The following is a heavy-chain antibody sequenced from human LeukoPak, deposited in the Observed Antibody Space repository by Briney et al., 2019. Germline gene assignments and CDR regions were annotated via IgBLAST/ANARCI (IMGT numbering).Heavy chain of an antibody. CDR3: ARVAYCGGDCYSVYFDY. Sequence: GRSLRLSCAASGFTFSSYGMHWVRQAPGKGLEWVAVISYDGSNKYYADSVKGRFTISRENDKNSLFLQMNSLRAEDTAVYYCARVAYCGGDCYSVYFDYWGQGTLVTVSS. D-gene: IGHD2-21*02. CDR1: GFTFSSYG. CDR2: ISYDGSNK. V-gene: IGHV3-30*03. J-gene: IGHJ4*02.